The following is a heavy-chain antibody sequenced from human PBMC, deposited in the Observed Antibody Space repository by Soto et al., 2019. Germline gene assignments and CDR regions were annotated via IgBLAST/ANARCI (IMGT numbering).Heavy chain of an antibody. CDR1: GITFSSYP. CDR2: ITYDGGNQ. D-gene: IGHD1-20*01. J-gene: IGHJ4*02. CDR3: ARGPITQTSFIDH. Sequence: GGSLRLPCEDFGITFSSYPMPWFGRAPGKGLEWVTVITYDGGNQYYADSVKGRFTISRDNSKDTLYLQMHSLRSDDTAVYFCARGPITQTSFIDHWGQGTLVTVSS. V-gene: IGHV3-30-3*01.